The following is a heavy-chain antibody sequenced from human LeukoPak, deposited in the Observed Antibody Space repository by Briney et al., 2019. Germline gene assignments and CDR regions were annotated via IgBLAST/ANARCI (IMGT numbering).Heavy chain of an antibody. CDR1: GFTFSRYG. J-gene: IGHJ5*02. V-gene: IGHV3-30*18. CDR2: ISYDGSNK. D-gene: IGHD6-13*01. Sequence: GGSLRLSCAASGFTFSRYGMHWVRQAPGKGLEWVAVISYDGSNKYYADSVKGRFTISRDNYKNTLYLQMNSLRAEDTAVYYCAKGGRKWGQLVKFFGNGGFDPWGQGTLVTVSS. CDR3: AKGGRKWGQLVKFFGNGGFDP.